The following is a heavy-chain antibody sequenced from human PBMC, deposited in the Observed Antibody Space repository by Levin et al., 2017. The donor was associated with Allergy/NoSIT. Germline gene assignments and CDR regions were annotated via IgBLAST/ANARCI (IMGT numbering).Heavy chain of an antibody. J-gene: IGHJ4*02. CDR3: VNWSGYYTN. Sequence: SETLSLTCAVYGGSFSGYYWSWIRQPPGKGLEWIGEINHSGSTNYNPSLKSRVTISVDTSKNQFSLKLSSVTAADTAVYYCVNWSGYYTNWGQGTLVTVSS. V-gene: IGHV4-34*01. CDR1: GGSFSGYY. D-gene: IGHD3/OR15-3a*01. CDR2: INHSGST.